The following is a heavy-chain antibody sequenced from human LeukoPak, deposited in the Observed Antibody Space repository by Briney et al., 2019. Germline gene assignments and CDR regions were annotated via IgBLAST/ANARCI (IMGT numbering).Heavy chain of an antibody. J-gene: IGHJ4*02. CDR2: ISFDETKK. Sequence: GGPLRLSCAASGFSFSKYAMHWVRQAPGKGLEWVAVISFDETKKYYADSVKGRFTISRDNSNNTLFLQMNSLKTEDTAVYFCARMKVIKGASLDYWGQGSLATVSS. V-gene: IGHV3-30-3*01. CDR1: GFSFSKYA. D-gene: IGHD2/OR15-2a*01. CDR3: ARMKVIKGASLDY.